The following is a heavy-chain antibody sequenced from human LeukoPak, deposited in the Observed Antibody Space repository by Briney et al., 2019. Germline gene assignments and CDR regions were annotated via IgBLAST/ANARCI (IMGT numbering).Heavy chain of an antibody. D-gene: IGHD6-19*01. Sequence: SETLSLTCTVSGGSISSYYWSWIRQPPGKGLEWIGYIYYSGSTNDNPSLKSRVTISVDTSKNQFSLKLSSVTAADTAVYYCARDRAVAGTGWYDPWGQGTLVTVSS. CDR1: GGSISSYY. CDR2: IYYSGST. CDR3: ARDRAVAGTGWYDP. V-gene: IGHV4-59*01. J-gene: IGHJ5*02.